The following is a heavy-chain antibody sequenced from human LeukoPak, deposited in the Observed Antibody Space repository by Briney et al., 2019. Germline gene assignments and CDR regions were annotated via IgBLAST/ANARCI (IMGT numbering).Heavy chain of an antibody. V-gene: IGHV4-34*01. CDR1: GGSISGYY. J-gene: IGHJ5*02. D-gene: IGHD3-3*01. Sequence: PSETLSLTCTVSGGSISGYYWSWIRQPPGKGLEWIGEINHSGSTNYNPSLKSRVTISVDTSKNQFSLKLSSVTAADTAVYYCASQYYDFWSGYLGRWFDPWGQGTLVTVSS. CDR2: INHSGST. CDR3: ASQYYDFWSGYLGRWFDP.